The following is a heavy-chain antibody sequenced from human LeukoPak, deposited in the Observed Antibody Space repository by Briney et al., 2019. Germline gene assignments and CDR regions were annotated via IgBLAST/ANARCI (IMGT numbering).Heavy chain of an antibody. V-gene: IGHV3-30-3*01. J-gene: IGHJ6*02. CDR1: GFTFSSYA. D-gene: IGHD1-20*01. CDR2: ISYDGSNK. Sequence: GGSLRLSCAASGFTFSSYAMHWVRQAPGKGLEWVAVISYDGSNKYYADSVKGRFTISRDNSKNTLYLQMNSLRAEDTAVYYCAREPITGTTDYYYGMDVWGQGTTVTVSS. CDR3: AREPITGTTDYYYGMDV.